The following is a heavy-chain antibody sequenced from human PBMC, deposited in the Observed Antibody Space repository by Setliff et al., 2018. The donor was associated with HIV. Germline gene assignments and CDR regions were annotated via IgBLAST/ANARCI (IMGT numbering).Heavy chain of an antibody. Sequence: NPSETLSLTCTVSGGSISSGSHFWIWIRQPAGKGLEWIGHISTTGSTNYNPSLKSRVIMSVDTSRNQFSLKLSSVTAADTAVYYCARGHDNKYYYFYYMDVWGKGTTVTVSS. CDR1: GGSISSGSHF. V-gene: IGHV4-61*09. D-gene: IGHD3-9*01. CDR2: ISTTGST. CDR3: ARGHDNKYYYFYYMDV. J-gene: IGHJ6*03.